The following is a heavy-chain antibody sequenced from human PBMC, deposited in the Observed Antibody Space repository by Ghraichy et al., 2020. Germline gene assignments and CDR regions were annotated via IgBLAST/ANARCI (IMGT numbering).Heavy chain of an antibody. CDR3: AKYGPIFGVVIDY. CDR1: GFTFSSSA. CDR2: ISGSGGST. D-gene: IGHD3-3*01. V-gene: IGHV3-23*01. J-gene: IGHJ4*02. Sequence: GGSLRLSCAASGFTFSSSAMCWVRQAQGQGLEWVSAISGSGGSTYYADSVKGRFTISRDNSKNKLSMQMNSLRAEDTAVYYCAKYGPIFGVVIDYWGQGNLVTVSS.